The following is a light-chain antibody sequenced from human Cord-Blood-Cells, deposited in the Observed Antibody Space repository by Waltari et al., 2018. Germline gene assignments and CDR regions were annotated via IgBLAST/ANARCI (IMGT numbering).Light chain of an antibody. CDR1: QSISSW. J-gene: IGKJ2*01. CDR2: DAS. CDR3: QQYNSYPYT. Sequence: IQMTQSPSTLSASVGDRVTITFRASQSISSWLAWYQQKPGKDHKLLIYDASSLESEVPSRFRGSGSETEFTFTISSLQTDDFATYYCQQYNSYPYTIGQGNKLEIK. V-gene: IGKV1-5*01.